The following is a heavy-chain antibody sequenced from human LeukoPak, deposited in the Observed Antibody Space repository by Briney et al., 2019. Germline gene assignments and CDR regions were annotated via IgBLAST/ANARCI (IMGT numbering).Heavy chain of an antibody. Sequence: SETLSLTCTVSGGSISSSSYYWGWIRPPPGKGLEWIGSIYYSGSTYYHPSLKSRVTISVDTSKDQFSLKLSSVTAADTAVYARVVVEPGTTYWGEGSLVTVCS. CDR1: GGSISSSSYY. V-gene: IGHV4-39*07. D-gene: IGHD1-1*01. J-gene: IGHJ4*02. CDR3: VVVEPGTTY. CDR2: IYYSGST.